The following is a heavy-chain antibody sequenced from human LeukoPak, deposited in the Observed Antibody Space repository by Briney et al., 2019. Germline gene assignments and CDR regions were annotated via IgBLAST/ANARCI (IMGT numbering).Heavy chain of an antibody. D-gene: IGHD6-19*01. Sequence: GGSLRPSCAASGFTVSSNYMSWVRQAPGKGLEWVSVIYSGGSTYYADSVKGRFTISRDNSKNTLYLQMNSLRAEDTAVYYCARSAVAAAPFDYWGQGTLVTVSS. CDR1: GFTVSSNY. CDR3: ARSAVAAAPFDY. V-gene: IGHV3-53*01. J-gene: IGHJ4*02. CDR2: IYSGGST.